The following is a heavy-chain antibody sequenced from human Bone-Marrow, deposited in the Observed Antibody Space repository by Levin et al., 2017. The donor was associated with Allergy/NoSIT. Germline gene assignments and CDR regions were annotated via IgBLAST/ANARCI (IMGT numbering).Heavy chain of an antibody. CDR1: GGSLSNAGYS. J-gene: IGHJ2*01. V-gene: IGHV4-30-2*01. D-gene: IGHD4-23*01. CDR3: ARVEFGGNSGYFDL. CDR2: IYHTGST. Sequence: LRLSCAVSGGSLSNAGYSWSWIRQPPGKGLEWIGYIYHTGSTYYNPSLKSRVTISVDRSKNHFSLRLSSVTAADAAVYYCARVEFGGNSGYFDLWGRGILVTVSS.